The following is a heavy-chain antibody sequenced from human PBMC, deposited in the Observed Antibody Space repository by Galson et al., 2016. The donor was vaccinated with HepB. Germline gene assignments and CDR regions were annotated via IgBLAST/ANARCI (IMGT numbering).Heavy chain of an antibody. CDR1: GFTFTSYW. D-gene: IGHD3-16*01. Sequence: SLRLSCAASGFTFTSYWMHWVRQAPGKGLVWVSRSNSDGSIKHYADSVKGRFTIPRDNAKNTLYLQMNSLRAEDTAIYFCARAVDIWVPNGMGVWGQGTAVTVSS. CDR2: SNSDGSIK. CDR3: ARAVDIWVPNGMGV. V-gene: IGHV3-74*01. J-gene: IGHJ6*02.